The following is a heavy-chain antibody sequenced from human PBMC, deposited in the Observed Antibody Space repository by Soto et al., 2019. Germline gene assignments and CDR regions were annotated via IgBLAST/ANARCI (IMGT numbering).Heavy chain of an antibody. CDR2: ISAYNGNT. J-gene: IGHJ4*02. V-gene: IGHV1-18*01. CDR3: ARVNPGVITFGGVIDDFDY. D-gene: IGHD3-16*02. Sequence: ASVKVSCKASGYTFTSYGISWVRQAPGQGLEWMGWISAYNGNTNYAQKLQGRVTMTTDTSTSTAYMELRSLRSDDTAVYYCARVNPGVITFGGVIDDFDYWGQGTLVTVSS. CDR1: GYTFTSYG.